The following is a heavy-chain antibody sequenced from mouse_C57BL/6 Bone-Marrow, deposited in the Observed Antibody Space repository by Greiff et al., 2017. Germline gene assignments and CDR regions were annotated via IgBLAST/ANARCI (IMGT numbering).Heavy chain of an antibody. D-gene: IGHD1-1*01. J-gene: IGHJ1*03. CDR1: GYTFTDYY. CDR2: INPNNGGT. Sequence: EVQRVESGPELVKPGASVKISCKASGYTFTDYYMNWVKQSHGKSLEWIGDINPNNGGTSYNQKFKGKATLTVDKSSSTAYMELRSLTSEDSAVYYCAGLRRSRGYFDVWGTGTTVTVSS. V-gene: IGHV1-26*01. CDR3: AGLRRSRGYFDV.